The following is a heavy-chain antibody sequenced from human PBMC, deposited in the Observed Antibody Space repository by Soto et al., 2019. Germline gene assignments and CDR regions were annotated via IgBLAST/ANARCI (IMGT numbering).Heavy chain of an antibody. J-gene: IGHJ6*02. CDR2: IGTAGDP. V-gene: IGHV3-13*05. D-gene: IGHD6-19*01. CDR1: GFTFSSYD. Sequence: EVQLVESGGGLVQPGGSLRLSCAASGFTFSSYDMHWVRQATGKGLEWVSAIGTAGDPYYPGSVKGRFTISRENAKNSLYLQMNSLRGGDTAVYYCARGSSGWYIGLSDGMDVWGQGTTVTVSS. CDR3: ARGSSGWYIGLSDGMDV.